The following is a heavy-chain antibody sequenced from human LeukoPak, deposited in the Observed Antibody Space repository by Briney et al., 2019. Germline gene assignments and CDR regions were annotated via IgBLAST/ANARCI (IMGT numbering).Heavy chain of an antibody. CDR1: GYTFTSYG. D-gene: IGHD2-2*01. CDR3: ARGLGVPAETTTLFDY. Sequence: ASVKVSCKASGYTFTSYGITWVRQAPGQGLEWMGWISAYNGNTNYVQKPQGRVTMTTDTSTRTAYMELRSLRSDDTAVYYCARGLGVPAETTTLFDYWGQGTLVTVSS. V-gene: IGHV1-18*01. CDR2: ISAYNGNT. J-gene: IGHJ4*02.